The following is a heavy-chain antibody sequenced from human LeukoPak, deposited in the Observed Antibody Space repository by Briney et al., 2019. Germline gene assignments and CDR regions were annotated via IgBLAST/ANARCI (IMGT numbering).Heavy chain of an antibody. J-gene: IGHJ1*01. V-gene: IGHV3-48*03. D-gene: IGHD6-13*01. CDR2: ISSSGSTI. Sequence: PGGSLRLSCAAAGLTFSSYEMYWVRQAPGKGLEWVSYISSSGSTIYYADSVKGRFTISRDNAKNSLYLRMDSLRAEDTAIYYCVPPAAGLRRTISTEYFQRWGPGTLVTVSS. CDR1: GLTFSSYE. CDR3: VPPAAGLRRTISTEYFQR.